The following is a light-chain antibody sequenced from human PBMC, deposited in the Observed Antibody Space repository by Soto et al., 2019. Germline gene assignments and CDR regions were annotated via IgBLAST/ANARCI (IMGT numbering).Light chain of an antibody. V-gene: IGKV3-15*01. Sequence: EIVMTQSPATLAASPGEGVTLSCRASQSIGGRLAWYQQKPGQAPRLLIFDASIRASGVPARFSGSGSGAEFTLNISSLQSEDFALYFCQQYGNWPPTTFGQGTKVEIK. CDR3: QQYGNWPPTT. CDR2: DAS. CDR1: QSIGGR. J-gene: IGKJ1*01.